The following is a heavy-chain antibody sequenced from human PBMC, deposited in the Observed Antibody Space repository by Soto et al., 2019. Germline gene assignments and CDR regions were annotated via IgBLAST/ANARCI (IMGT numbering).Heavy chain of an antibody. Sequence: QVQLVQSGAEVKKPGASVKVSCKASGYTFTSYAMHWVRQAPGQRLEWMGWINAGNGNTKYSQKFQGRGTITRDTSASTAYMELSSLRSEDTAVYYCAKDGLLWFGELFPMYYFDYWGQGTLVTVSS. CDR2: INAGNGNT. V-gene: IGHV1-3*01. J-gene: IGHJ4*02. D-gene: IGHD3-10*01. CDR3: AKDGLLWFGELFPMYYFDY. CDR1: GYTFTSYA.